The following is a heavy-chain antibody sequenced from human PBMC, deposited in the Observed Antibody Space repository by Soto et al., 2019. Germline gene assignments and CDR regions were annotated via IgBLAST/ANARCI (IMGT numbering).Heavy chain of an antibody. CDR3: AKDIGRAAMYYYYYYMDV. V-gene: IGHV3-9*01. CDR2: ISWNSGSI. CDR1: GFTFDDYA. Sequence: GGSMRLSCAASGFTFDDYAMHWVRQAPGKGLEWVSGISWNSGSIGYADSVKGRFTISRDNAKNSLYLQMNSLRAEDTALYYCAKDIGRAAMYYYYYYMDVWGKGTTVTVSS. D-gene: IGHD2-2*01. J-gene: IGHJ6*03.